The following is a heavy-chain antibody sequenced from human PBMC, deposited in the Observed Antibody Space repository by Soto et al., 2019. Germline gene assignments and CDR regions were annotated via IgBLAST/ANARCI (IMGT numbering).Heavy chain of an antibody. CDR3: ARGLLLDSDY. J-gene: IGHJ4*02. V-gene: IGHV4-34*01. CDR2: INHGGGT. Sequence: QVQLQQWGAGLLKPSETLSLTCAVYGGSLSGYYWSWIRQPPGKGLEWIGEINHGGGTNYNPSLKRRGTISVDTSKDQFSLELRSASASDTSVYFCARGLLLDSDYWGQGALVTVSS. CDR1: GGSLSGYY. D-gene: IGHD1-26*01.